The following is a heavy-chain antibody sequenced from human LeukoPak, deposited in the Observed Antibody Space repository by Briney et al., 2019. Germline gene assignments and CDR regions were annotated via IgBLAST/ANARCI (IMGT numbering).Heavy chain of an antibody. D-gene: IGHD6-19*01. CDR1: GYTFTGHY. CDR2: INPNSGGT. J-gene: IGHJ4*01. Sequence: ASVKVSCKASGYTFTGHYMHWVRQAPGQGLEWMGWINPNSGGTKYAQKFQGRVTLTRDTSISTAYMELSRLRCDDTAVYYCARGPFIAVAGTRGSVDYWGQGTLVTVSS. CDR3: ARGPFIAVAGTRGSVDY. V-gene: IGHV1-2*02.